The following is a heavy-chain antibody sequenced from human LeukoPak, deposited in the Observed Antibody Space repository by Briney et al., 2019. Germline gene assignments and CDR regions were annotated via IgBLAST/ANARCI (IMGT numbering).Heavy chain of an antibody. CDR1: GGSISSSSCY. J-gene: IGHJ3*02. CDR3: AREYSSSSGRRAFDI. D-gene: IGHD6-6*01. V-gene: IGHV4-39*07. CDR2: IYYSGNT. Sequence: PSETLSLTCTVSGGSISSSSCYWGWIRQSPGKGLEWIMSIYYSGNTYHNPSLKSRVTISIDTSENQFSLKLSSVTATDTAVYYCAREYSSSSGRRAFDIWGQGTMVIVSS.